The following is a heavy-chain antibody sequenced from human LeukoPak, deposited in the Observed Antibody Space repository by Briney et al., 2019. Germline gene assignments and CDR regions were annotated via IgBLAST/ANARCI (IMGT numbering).Heavy chain of an antibody. V-gene: IGHV3-53*01. J-gene: IGHJ4*02. CDR1: GFSVRANY. CDR3: ARTFLSGDGYKVGYFDY. CDR2: IYSSGTT. D-gene: IGHD5-24*01. Sequence: GGSLRLSCAVSGFSVRANYMSWVRQAPGKGPEWVSLIYSSGTTYYTDFVKGRFTISRDNSQNTLYLHMNSLSADDTAVYYCARTFLSGDGYKVGYFDYWGQGTLVTVSS.